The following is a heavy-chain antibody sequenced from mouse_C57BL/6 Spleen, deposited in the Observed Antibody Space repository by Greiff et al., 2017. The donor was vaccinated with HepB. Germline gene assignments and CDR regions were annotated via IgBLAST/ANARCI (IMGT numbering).Heavy chain of an antibody. CDR3: TTLVSHLSYFDY. CDR2: IDPENGDT. J-gene: IGHJ2*01. CDR1: GFNIKDDY. Sequence: EVQLQQSGAELVRPGASVKLSCTASGFNIKDDYMHWVKQRPEQGLEWIGWIDPENGDTEYASKFQGKATITADTSYNTAYLQLSSLTSEDTAFYYCTTLVSHLSYFDYWGQGNTLTVSS. V-gene: IGHV14-4*01. D-gene: IGHD6-2*01.